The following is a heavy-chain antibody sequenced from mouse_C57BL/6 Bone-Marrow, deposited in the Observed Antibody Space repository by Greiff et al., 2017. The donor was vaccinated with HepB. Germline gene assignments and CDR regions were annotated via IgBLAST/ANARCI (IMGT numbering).Heavy chain of an antibody. Sequence: EVQVVESGGGLVQPGGSLSLSCAASGFTFTDYYMSWVRQPPGKALEWLGFIRNKANGYTTEYSASVKGRFTISRDNSQSILYLQMNALRAEDSATYYCVQELWYFDVWGTGTTVTVSS. D-gene: IGHD6-1*01. CDR2: IRNKANGYTT. CDR3: VQELWYFDV. CDR1: GFTFTDYY. V-gene: IGHV7-3*01. J-gene: IGHJ1*03.